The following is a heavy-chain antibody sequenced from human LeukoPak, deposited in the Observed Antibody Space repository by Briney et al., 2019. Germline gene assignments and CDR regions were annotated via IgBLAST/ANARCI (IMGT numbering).Heavy chain of an antibody. CDR2: INPSGGST. CDR1: GYTFTSYY. V-gene: IGHV1-46*01. D-gene: IGHD6-19*01. Sequence: ASVKVSCKASGYTFTSYYVHWVRQAPGQGLEWMGIINPSGGSTSYAQKFQGRVTMTRDMSTSTVYMELSSLRSEDTAVYYCARAGGSSGWVNWFDPWGQGTLVTVSS. J-gene: IGHJ5*02. CDR3: ARAGGSSGWVNWFDP.